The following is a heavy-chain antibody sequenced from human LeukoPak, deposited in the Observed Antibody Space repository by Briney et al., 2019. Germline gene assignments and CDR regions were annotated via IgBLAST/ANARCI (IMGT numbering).Heavy chain of an antibody. CDR3: ATGESIPYYYYYMDV. Sequence: GASVKVSCKASGYTFTGYYMHWVRQAPGQGLEWMGWINPNSGGTNYAQKFQGRVTMTRDTSISTAYMELSRLRSDDTAVYYCATGESIPYYYYYMDVWGKGTTVTVSS. J-gene: IGHJ6*03. V-gene: IGHV1-2*02. CDR1: GYTFTGYY. CDR2: INPNSGGT. D-gene: IGHD3-10*01.